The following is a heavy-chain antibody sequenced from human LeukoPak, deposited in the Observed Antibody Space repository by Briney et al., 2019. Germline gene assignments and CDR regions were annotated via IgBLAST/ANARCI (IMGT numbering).Heavy chain of an antibody. D-gene: IGHD3-22*01. Sequence: SVKVSCKASGYTFTSYAMNWVRQAPGQGLEWMGGIIPIFGTANYAQKFQGRVTITADESTSTAYMELSSLRSEDTAVYYCARDLHDSSGYLFSSWGQGTLVTVSS. CDR1: GYTFTSYA. V-gene: IGHV1-69*13. J-gene: IGHJ5*02. CDR2: IIPIFGTA. CDR3: ARDLHDSSGYLFSS.